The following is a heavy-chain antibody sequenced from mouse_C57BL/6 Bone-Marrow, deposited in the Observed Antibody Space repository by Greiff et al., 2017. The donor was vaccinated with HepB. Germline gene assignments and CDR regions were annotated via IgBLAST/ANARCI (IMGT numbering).Heavy chain of an antibody. CDR3: ARQKTAQATRAMDY. V-gene: IGHV1-55*01. D-gene: IGHD3-2*02. J-gene: IGHJ4*01. Sequence: QVQLQQSGPELVKPGASVKISCKASGYAFSSSWITWVKQRPGQGLEWIGDIYPGSGSTNYNEKFKSKATLTVDTSSSTAYMQLSSLTSEDSAVYYCARQKTAQATRAMDYWGQGTSVTVSS. CDR1: GYAFSSSW. CDR2: IYPGSGST.